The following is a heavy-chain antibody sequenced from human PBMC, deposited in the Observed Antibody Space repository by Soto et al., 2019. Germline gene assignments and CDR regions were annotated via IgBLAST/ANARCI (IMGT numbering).Heavy chain of an antibody. V-gene: IGHV6-1*01. J-gene: IGHJ6*02. CDR1: GDSVSSNSAA. Sequence: SQTLSLTCAISGDSVSSNSAAWNWIRQSPSRGLEWLGRTYYRSKWYNDYAVSVKSRITINPDTSKNQFSLQLNSVTPEDTAVYYCARDQDVVVVAATLYYYYYGMDVWGQGTTVTVSS. CDR2: TYYRSKWYN. CDR3: ARDQDVVVVAATLYYYYYGMDV. D-gene: IGHD2-15*01.